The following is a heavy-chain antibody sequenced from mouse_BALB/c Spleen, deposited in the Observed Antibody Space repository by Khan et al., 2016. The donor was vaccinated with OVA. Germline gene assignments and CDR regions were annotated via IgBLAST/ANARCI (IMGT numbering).Heavy chain of an antibody. D-gene: IGHD3-3*01. Sequence: QIQLVQSGPELKKPGATVQISCKASGFTFTNYGMNWVKQAPGKGLKWMGWINTYTGEPTFADDFKGRFAFSLDTSASTAYLQFNSLKNEDTATYFGARVGDNATIDCWGQGTSVTVSS. J-gene: IGHJ4*01. CDR1: GFTFTNYG. CDR2: INTYTGEP. V-gene: IGHV9-3-1*01. CDR3: ARVGDNATIDC.